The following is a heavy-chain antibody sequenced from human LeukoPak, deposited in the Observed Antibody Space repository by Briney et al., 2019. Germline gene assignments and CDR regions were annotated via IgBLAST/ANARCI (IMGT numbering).Heavy chain of an antibody. J-gene: IGHJ4*02. CDR3: AKSLYGELLAAPSDF. CDR2: TSNAGGST. D-gene: IGHD3-10*01. Sequence: GGSLRLSCAASGFTFSSDAMSWVRQAPGKGLEWVSATSNAGGSTYYADSVKDRFTISRDNSKNTLYLQMNSLRAEDTAVYYCAKSLYGELLAAPSDFWGQGTLVTVSS. CDR1: GFTFSSDA. V-gene: IGHV3-23*01.